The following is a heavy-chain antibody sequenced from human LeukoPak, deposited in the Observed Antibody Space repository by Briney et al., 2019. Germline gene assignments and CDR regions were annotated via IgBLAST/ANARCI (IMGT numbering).Heavy chain of an antibody. CDR1: GFTFDDYA. D-gene: IGHD5-18*01. V-gene: IGHV3-43D*03. CDR2: ISWDGGST. CDR3: ARDHRDDRYSYGGAMDV. J-gene: IGHJ6*04. Sequence: TGGSLRLSCAASGFTFDDYAMHWVRQAPGKGLEWVSLISWDGGSTYYADSVKGRFTISRDNSKDSLYLQMNSLRAEDTAVYYCARDHRDDRYSYGGAMDVWGKGTTVTISS.